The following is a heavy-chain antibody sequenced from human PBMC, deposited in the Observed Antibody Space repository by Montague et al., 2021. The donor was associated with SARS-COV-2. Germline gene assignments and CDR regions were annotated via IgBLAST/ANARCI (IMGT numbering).Heavy chain of an antibody. CDR3: ARLLRSCTNGVCRTYYYALDV. Sequence: SETLSLTCTVSGGSISGFYWSWIRQPPGKGLEWIGYIYYSGSTKYNPSLESRVAVSVDRSKNQVSLKLTSVTAADTAVYYCARLLRSCTNGVCRTYYYALDVWGQGTTVTVPS. J-gene: IGHJ6*02. CDR2: IYYSGST. V-gene: IGHV4-59*01. CDR1: GGSISGFY. D-gene: IGHD2-8*01.